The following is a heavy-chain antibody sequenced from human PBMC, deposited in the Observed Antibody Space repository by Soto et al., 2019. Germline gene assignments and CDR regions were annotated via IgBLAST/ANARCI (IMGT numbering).Heavy chain of an antibody. CDR2: ISAYNGNT. J-gene: IGHJ6*02. CDR3: ARYSKARFLEWLPSSSYYYYGMDV. D-gene: IGHD3-3*01. Sequence: ASVEVSCKASGYTFTSYGISWVRQAPGQGLEWMGWISAYNGNTNYAQKLQGRVTMTTDTSTSTAYMELRSLRSDDTAVYYCARYSKARFLEWLPSSSYYYYGMDVWGQGTTVTVSS. CDR1: GYTFTSYG. V-gene: IGHV1-18*01.